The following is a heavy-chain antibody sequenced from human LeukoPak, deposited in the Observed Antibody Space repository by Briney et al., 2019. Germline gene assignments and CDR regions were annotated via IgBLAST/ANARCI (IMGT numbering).Heavy chain of an antibody. D-gene: IGHD5-18*01. Sequence: GGSLRLSCAASGFTFSSYAMHWVRQAPGKGLEWVAVISYDGSNKYYADSVKGRCTISRDNSKNTLYLQMNSLRAEDTAVYYCARVDSYGAFDIWGQGTMVTVSS. CDR1: GFTFSSYA. J-gene: IGHJ3*02. CDR3: ARVDSYGAFDI. CDR2: ISYDGSNK. V-gene: IGHV3-30*04.